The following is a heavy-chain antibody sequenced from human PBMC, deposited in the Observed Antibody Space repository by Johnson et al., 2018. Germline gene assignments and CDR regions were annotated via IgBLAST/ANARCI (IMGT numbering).Heavy chain of an antibody. D-gene: IGHD6-6*01. Sequence: VQLVQSGGGLVKPGGSLRLSCAASGFTFSNAWMNWVRQAPGKGLEWVGRIKSKTDGGTTDYAAPVKGRFTISRDDSKNTLYLQMNSLKTEDTAVYYCTTERYSRSSSYYYYSSMDVWGKGTTVTVSS. CDR3: TTERYSRSSSYYYYSSMDV. CDR1: GFTFSNAW. CDR2: IKSKTDGGTT. J-gene: IGHJ6*03. V-gene: IGHV3-15*07.